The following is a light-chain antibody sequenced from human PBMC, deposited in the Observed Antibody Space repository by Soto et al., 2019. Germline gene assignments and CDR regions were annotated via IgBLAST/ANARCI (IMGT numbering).Light chain of an antibody. CDR2: DVS. Sequence: QSALTQPASVSGSPGQSITISCTGTSSDVGGYNYVPWYQQHPGKAPKLMIYDVSNRPAGVSNRFSGSKSGNTASLTISGLQAEDEADYYCSSYRSSSTYVFGTGTKLTVL. CDR3: SSYRSSSTYV. J-gene: IGLJ1*01. V-gene: IGLV2-14*01. CDR1: SSDVGGYNY.